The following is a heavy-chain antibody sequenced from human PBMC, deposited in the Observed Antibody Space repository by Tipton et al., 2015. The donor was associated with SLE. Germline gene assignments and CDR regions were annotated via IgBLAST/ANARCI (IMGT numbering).Heavy chain of an antibody. V-gene: IGHV4-4*07. D-gene: IGHD3-10*01. J-gene: IGHJ5*02. CDR2: IFPFGSP. CDR1: GGSVSTNF. Sequence: TLSLTCTVSGGSVSTNFWSWIRQPAGKGLELIGHIFPFGSPKYHPSLKSRVTMSVDTSRNRLSMSLTSVTVADSAVYDCVRARGSGGLSWFDPWGQGIPVTVSS. CDR3: VRARGSGGLSWFDP.